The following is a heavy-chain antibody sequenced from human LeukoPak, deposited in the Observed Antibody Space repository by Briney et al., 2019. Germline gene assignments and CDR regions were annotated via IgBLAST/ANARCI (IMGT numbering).Heavy chain of an antibody. CDR2: IRSKAYGGTT. CDR1: GFTFGDYA. Sequence: GRSLRLSCTASGFTFGDYAMSWVRQAPGKGLEWVGFIRSKAYGGTTEYAASVKGRLTISRDDSKSIAYLQMNSLKTEDTAVYYCTMGSTQESTFGESDYWGQGTLVTVSS. CDR3: TMGSTQESTFGESDY. V-gene: IGHV3-49*04. D-gene: IGHD3-10*01. J-gene: IGHJ4*02.